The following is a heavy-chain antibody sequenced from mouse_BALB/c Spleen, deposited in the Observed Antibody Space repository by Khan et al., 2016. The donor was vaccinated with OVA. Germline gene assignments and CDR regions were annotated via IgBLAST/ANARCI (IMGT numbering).Heavy chain of an antibody. CDR1: GYTFTNYW. J-gene: IGHJ4*01. CDR2: IYSGNGNT. D-gene: IGHD1-1*01. Sequence: QVQLQQSGAELVRPGTSVKMSCKAAGYTFTNYWIGWVKQRPGHGLAWIGDIYSGNGNTNYNEKFKGKATLTTDTSSSTAYMQLSSLTSDDSAIYYCARPYDHCISYATMDDWGQGPSVTVSS. V-gene: IGHV1-63*02. CDR3: ARPYDHCISYATMDD.